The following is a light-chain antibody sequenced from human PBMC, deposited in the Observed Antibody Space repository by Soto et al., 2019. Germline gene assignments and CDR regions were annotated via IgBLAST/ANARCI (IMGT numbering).Light chain of an antibody. V-gene: IGLV2-14*01. CDR2: DVN. CDR3: NSYTTSETYV. CDR1: NSDVGSYNR. J-gene: IGLJ1*01. Sequence: QSALTQPASVSGSPGQSITTSCTGTNSDVGSYNRVSWYQQPPGTAPKLMIFDVNNRPSGVSYRFSGSKSGNTAYLTISGLQPEDEADYYCNSYTTSETYVFGTGTKVTVL.